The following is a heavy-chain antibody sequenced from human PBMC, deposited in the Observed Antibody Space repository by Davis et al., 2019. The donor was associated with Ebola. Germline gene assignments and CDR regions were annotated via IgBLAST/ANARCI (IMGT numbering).Heavy chain of an antibody. CDR1: GFTFDDYG. Sequence: PGGSLRLSCAASGFTFDDYGMSWVRQAPGKGLEWVSGINWNGGSTGYADSVKGRFTISRDNSKNTLYLQMNSLRAEDTAVYYCAKGVAPSHFDYWGQGTLVTVSS. V-gene: IGHV3-20*04. J-gene: IGHJ4*02. D-gene: IGHD2-15*01. CDR3: AKGVAPSHFDY. CDR2: INWNGGST.